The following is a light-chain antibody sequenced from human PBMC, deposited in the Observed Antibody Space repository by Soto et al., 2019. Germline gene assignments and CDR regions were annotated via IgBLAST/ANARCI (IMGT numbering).Light chain of an antibody. CDR2: GIS. J-gene: IGKJ1*01. CDR3: QQYTAWPLT. CDR1: QSVTSNY. V-gene: IGKV3-20*01. Sequence: EILLTQSPGTLSLSPGEVATLSCRSSQSVTSNYLAWYQQKPGKAPRLLIHGISNRATGVPDRFSGSGSGIDFTLTISRLEPEDFAVYYCQQYTAWPLTFGQGTKVDIK.